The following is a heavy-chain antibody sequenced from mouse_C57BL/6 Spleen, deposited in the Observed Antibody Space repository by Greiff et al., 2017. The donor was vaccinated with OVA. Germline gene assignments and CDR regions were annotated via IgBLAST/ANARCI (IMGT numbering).Heavy chain of an antibody. CDR3: ARGYYDYDGDYFDY. V-gene: IGHV1-55*01. J-gene: IGHJ2*01. CDR2: IYPGSGST. Sequence: QVQLQQSGAELVKPGASVKMSCKASGYTFTSYWITWVKQRPGQGLEWIGDIYPGSGSTNYNEKFKSKATLTVDTSSSTAYMQLSSLTSEDSAVYYCARGYYDYDGDYFDYWGQGTTLTVSS. D-gene: IGHD2-4*01. CDR1: GYTFTSYW.